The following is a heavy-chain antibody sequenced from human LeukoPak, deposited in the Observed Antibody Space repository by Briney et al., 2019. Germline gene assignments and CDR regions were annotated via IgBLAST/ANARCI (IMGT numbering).Heavy chain of an antibody. V-gene: IGHV3-30*02. Sequence: GGSLRLSCAASGFTFNTYGMHWVRQAPGKGLEWVAFIRFDGSNKYYADSVKGRFTISRDNSKNTLYMQMNSLRAEDTAVYYCAKCESGGTCSDYWGQGTLVTVSS. CDR1: GFTFNTYG. CDR3: AKCESGGTCSDY. D-gene: IGHD2-15*01. J-gene: IGHJ4*02. CDR2: IRFDGSNK.